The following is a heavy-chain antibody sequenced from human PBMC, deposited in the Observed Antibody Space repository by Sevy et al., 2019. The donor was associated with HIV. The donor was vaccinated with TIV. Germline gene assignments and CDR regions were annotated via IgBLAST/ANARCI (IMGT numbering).Heavy chain of an antibody. CDR3: ARDYFGSGTFYNGNFFDY. V-gene: IGHV1-3*01. CDR1: GYTFTSYA. D-gene: IGHD3-10*01. J-gene: IGHJ4*02. Sequence: ASVKVSCKASGYTFTSYAFHWVRQAPGQRLEWMGWTNAGNGNTKYSEKFQGRVTITRDTSASTAYMELSSLRSEDTAVYYCARDYFGSGTFYNGNFFDYWGQGTLVTVSS. CDR2: TNAGNGNT.